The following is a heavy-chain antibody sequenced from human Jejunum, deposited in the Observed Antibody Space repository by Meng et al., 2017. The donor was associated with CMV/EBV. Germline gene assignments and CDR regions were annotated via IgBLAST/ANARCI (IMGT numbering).Heavy chain of an antibody. D-gene: IGHD3-22*01. CDR2: IYPYDSHT. CDR3: ARREYYYDSSGFYPYYLDF. V-gene: IGHV5-51*06. J-gene: IGHJ4*02. Sequence: YWIGWVSQMPGKGLEWMGIIYPYDSHTRYSPSFQDQVTISVDKSISTAYLQWSSLKASDTAMYYCARREYYYDSSGFYPYYLDFWGQGTLVTVSS. CDR1: YW.